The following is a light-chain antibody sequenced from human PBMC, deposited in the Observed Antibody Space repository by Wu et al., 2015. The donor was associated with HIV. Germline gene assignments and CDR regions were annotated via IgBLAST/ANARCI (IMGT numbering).Light chain of an antibody. J-gene: IGKJ4*01. CDR2: GAS. Sequence: DIQMTQSPSSLSASVGDTVTITCRASQTIENYLNWYQQKPGKAPNLLIYGASLLQSGVPSRFSGSGSGTDFNLTINSLQREDFASYHCQQSHAIPLTFGGGTRV. CDR3: QQSHAIPLT. CDR1: QTIENY. V-gene: IGKV1-39*01.